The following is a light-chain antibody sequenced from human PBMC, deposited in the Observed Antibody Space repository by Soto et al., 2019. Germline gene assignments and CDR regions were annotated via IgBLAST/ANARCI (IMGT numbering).Light chain of an antibody. CDR2: DVS. Sequence: QSVLTQPRSVSGSPGQSVTISCAGTSSVVGGYNYVSWYQHHPGKAPKLMIYDVSKRPSGVPDRFSGSKSDNTASLTISGLQAEDEADYYCCSYGGSYTYVFGTGTKVTVL. CDR3: CSYGGSYTYV. J-gene: IGLJ1*01. V-gene: IGLV2-11*01. CDR1: SSVVGGYNY.